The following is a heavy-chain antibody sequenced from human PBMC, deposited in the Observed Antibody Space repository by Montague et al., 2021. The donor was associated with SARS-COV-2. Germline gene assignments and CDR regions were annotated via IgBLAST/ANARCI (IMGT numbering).Heavy chain of an antibody. CDR2: VHYTGST. CDR3: ARAQNTCFIANCVNYFEV. CDR1: GDSISSYY. D-gene: IGHD1-1*01. J-gene: IGHJ4*02. Sequence: SETLSLTCEVSGDSISSYYWSWIRQSPGKGLEWIGYVHYTGSTKYTPSLKTRVTLSLDTPTNHFSLKLRSVTAADTAMYYCARAQNTCFIANCVNYFEVWGLGALVTVSS. V-gene: IGHV4-59*01.